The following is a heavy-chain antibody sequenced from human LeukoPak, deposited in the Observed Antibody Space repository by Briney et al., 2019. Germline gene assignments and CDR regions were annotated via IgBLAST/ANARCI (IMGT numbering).Heavy chain of an antibody. CDR3: AKDASSSWCKEAFDI. V-gene: IGHV3-9*01. CDR2: ISWNSGSI. J-gene: IGHJ3*02. CDR1: GFTFDDYT. D-gene: IGHD6-13*01. Sequence: GGSLRLSCAASGFTFDDYTMHWVRQAPGKGLEWVSGISWNSGSIGYADSVKGRFTISRDNAKNSLYLQMNSLRAEDTALYYCAKDASSSWCKEAFDIWGQGTMVTVSS.